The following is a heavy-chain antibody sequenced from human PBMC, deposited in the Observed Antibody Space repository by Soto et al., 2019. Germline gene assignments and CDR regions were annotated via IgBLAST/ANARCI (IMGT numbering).Heavy chain of an antibody. CDR3: ARVAEMGTVTEGYYYYMAV. V-gene: IGHV1-69*04. CDR1: GDTFSNHT. Sequence: QVQLVQSGAEVTKPGSSVKVSCTASGDTFSNHTISWVRQAPGQGLEWMGRIIPILGVANYAQKFQGRVTITADKPTTTAYMELSSLRSADTAVYDCARVAEMGTVTEGYYYYMAVWGKGTTVTVSS. D-gene: IGHD4-17*01. CDR2: IIPILGVA. J-gene: IGHJ6*03.